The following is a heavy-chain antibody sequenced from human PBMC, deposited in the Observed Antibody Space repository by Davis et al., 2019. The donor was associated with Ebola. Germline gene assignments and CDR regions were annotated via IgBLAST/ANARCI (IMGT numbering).Heavy chain of an antibody. V-gene: IGHV4-34*01. CDR1: GGSFSGYY. CDR3: AREGVYCSSTSCPYWYFDL. CDR2: INHSGST. J-gene: IGHJ2*01. Sequence: GSLRLSCAVYGGSFSGYYWSWIRQPPGKGLEWIGEINHSGSTNYNPSLKRRVTISVDTSKNPFSLKLSSVTAADTAVYYCAREGVYCSSTSCPYWYFDLWGRGTLVTVSS. D-gene: IGHD2-2*01.